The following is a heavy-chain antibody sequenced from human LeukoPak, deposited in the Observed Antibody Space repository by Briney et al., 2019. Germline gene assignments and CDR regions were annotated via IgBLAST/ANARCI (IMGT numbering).Heavy chain of an antibody. CDR2: IYHSGST. CDR3: ARAHRVQLWLRYYYYGMDV. D-gene: IGHD5-18*01. V-gene: IGHV4-38-2*02. CDR1: GYSISSGYY. Sequence: SETLSLTCTVSGYSISSGYYWGWIRQPPGKGLEWIGEIYHSGSTNYNPSLKSRVTISVDKSKNQFSLKLSSVTAADTAVYYCARAHRVQLWLRYYYYGMDVWGQGTTVTVSS. J-gene: IGHJ6*02.